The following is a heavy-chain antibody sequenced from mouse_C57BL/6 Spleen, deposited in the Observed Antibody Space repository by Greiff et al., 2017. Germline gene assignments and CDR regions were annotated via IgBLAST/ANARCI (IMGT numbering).Heavy chain of an antibody. J-gene: IGHJ4*01. V-gene: IGHV1-15*01. Sequence: VNVVESGAELVRPGASVTLSCKASGYTFTDYEMHWVKQTPVHGLEWIGAIDPETGGTAYNQKFKGKAILTADKSSSTAYMELRSLTSEDSAVYYCTRRYYDYHDAMDYWGQGTSVTVSS. CDR2: IDPETGGT. CDR1: GYTFTDYE. D-gene: IGHD2-4*01. CDR3: TRRYYDYHDAMDY.